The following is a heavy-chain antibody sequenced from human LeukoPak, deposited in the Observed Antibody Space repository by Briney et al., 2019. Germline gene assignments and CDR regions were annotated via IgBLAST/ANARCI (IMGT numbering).Heavy chain of an antibody. CDR2: IYSGGST. J-gene: IGHJ4*01. Sequence: GGSLRLSCAASGFTVSSKYMSWVRQAPGKGLEWVSIIYSGGSTDYADSVQGRFTVSRDNSKNTLYLQMNSLTAEDTAVYYCATGGHYYDSSDYYYAFDYWGHGTLVTVSS. CDR3: ATGGHYYDSSDYYYAFDY. CDR1: GFTVSSKY. D-gene: IGHD3-22*01. V-gene: IGHV3-66*01.